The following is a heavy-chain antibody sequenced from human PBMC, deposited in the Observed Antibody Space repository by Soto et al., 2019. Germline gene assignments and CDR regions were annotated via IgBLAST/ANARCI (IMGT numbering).Heavy chain of an antibody. CDR3: ATIAAAGTCPAVLCYYYYYGMDV. D-gene: IGHD6-13*01. CDR2: ISYDGSNK. Sequence: SLRLYCAASGFTFSSDGMHWVRQAPGKGLAWAAVISYDGSNKYYADSVKGRFTISRDKSKNTLYLQMNSLRAEETAVYYCATIAAAGTCPAVLCYYYYYGMDVWGQGTTVTFSS. V-gene: IGHV3-30*03. CDR1: GFTFSSDG. J-gene: IGHJ6*02.